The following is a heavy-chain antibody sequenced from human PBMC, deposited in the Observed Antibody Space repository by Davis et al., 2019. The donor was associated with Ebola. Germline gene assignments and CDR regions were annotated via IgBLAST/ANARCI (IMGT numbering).Heavy chain of an antibody. CDR3: ARGGSYREFDY. V-gene: IGHV1-3*01. D-gene: IGHD1-26*01. J-gene: IGHJ4*02. CDR2: INAGNGNT. Sequence: ASVKVSCKASGYTFINYAIHWVRQAPGQRLEWMGWINAGNGNTKYSQKFQGRVTITRDTSASTAYMELSSLRSEDTAVYYCARGGSYREFDYWGQGTLVTVSS. CDR1: GYTFINYA.